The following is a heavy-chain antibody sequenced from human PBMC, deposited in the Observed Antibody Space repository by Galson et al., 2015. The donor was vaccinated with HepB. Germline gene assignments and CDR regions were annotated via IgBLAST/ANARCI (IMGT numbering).Heavy chain of an antibody. V-gene: IGHV3-30*04. D-gene: IGHD6-19*01. Sequence: SLRLSCAASGFTFRSYAIHWVRQAPGKGLEWVAVTSFDGSGKYYADSVKGRFTISRDNSKNTVYLQMNSLRTEDTAVYYCARELDLYSSGWYAPRGFFDYWGQGTLVTVSS. CDR3: ARELDLYSSGWYAPRGFFDY. J-gene: IGHJ4*02. CDR1: GFTFRSYA. CDR2: TSFDGSGK.